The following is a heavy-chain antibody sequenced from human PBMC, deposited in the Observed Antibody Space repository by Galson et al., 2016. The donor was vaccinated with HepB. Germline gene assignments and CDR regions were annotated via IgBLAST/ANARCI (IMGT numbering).Heavy chain of an antibody. CDR2: IYNDGNA. Sequence: SLRLSCAATGFSVSTNYMSWVRQAPGKGLECVSIIYNDGNAFYSTSVRGRFTTSRHTSDNTVYLQMNSLKTEDTAVYYRATAYCNGGTCPMWAAFDLWGLGTKVTVSS. V-gene: IGHV3-53*04. J-gene: IGHJ3*01. D-gene: IGHD2-15*01. CDR3: ATAYCNGGTCPMWAAFDL. CDR1: GFSVSTNY.